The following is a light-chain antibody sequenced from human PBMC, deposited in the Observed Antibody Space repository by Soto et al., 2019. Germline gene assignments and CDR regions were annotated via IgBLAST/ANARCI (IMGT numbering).Light chain of an antibody. Sequence: EVVMTQSPATLSVSPGDTATLSCRGSQSVRSNLAGYQQKPGQAPRLLIYGASTRATGIPARFSGSGSGTAFTLTISRLQSEDFAIYFCQQYNNCSLTFGGGTKGAIK. CDR3: QQYNNCSLT. J-gene: IGKJ4*01. CDR2: GAS. CDR1: QSVRSN. V-gene: IGKV3-15*01.